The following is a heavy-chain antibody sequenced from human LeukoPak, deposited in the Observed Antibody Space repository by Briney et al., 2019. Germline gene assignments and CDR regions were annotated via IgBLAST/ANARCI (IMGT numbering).Heavy chain of an antibody. CDR1: GGTFSSYA. J-gene: IGHJ4*02. D-gene: IGHD3-22*01. CDR3: ARDVYYDSSGYYDY. CDR2: IIPILGIA. Sequence: ASVKVSCKASGGTFSSYAISWVRQAPGQGLEWMGRIIPILGIANYAQKFQGRVTITADKSTSTAYMELSSLRSEDTAVYYCARDVYYDSSGYYDYWGQGTLVTVSS. V-gene: IGHV1-69*04.